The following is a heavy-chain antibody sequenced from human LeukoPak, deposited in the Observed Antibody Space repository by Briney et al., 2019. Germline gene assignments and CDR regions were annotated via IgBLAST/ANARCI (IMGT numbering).Heavy chain of an antibody. CDR1: GDSSTSGSHY. CDR3: ARETFSSGWTGALDI. V-gene: IGHV4-61*02. J-gene: IGHJ3*02. Sequence: SQTLSLTCTVSGDSSTSGSHYCNWIRQSAGKGLEWIGRIYTSGGTNINPSLKSRVTISLDTSRKQCSLKLSSVTAADTALYYCARETFSSGWTGALDIWGHGTMVTVSS. CDR2: IYTSGGT. D-gene: IGHD6-19*01.